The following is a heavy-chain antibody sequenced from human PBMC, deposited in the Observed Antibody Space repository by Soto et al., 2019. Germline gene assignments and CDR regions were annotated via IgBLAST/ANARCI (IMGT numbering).Heavy chain of an antibody. Sequence: PSETLSLTCTVSGGSISSYYWSWIRQPPGKGLEWIGYIYYSGSTNYNPSLKSRVTISVDTSKNQFSLKLSSVTAADTAVYYCARVFIEPDAFDIWGQGTMVTVSS. D-gene: IGHD2-15*01. J-gene: IGHJ3*02. CDR1: GGSISSYY. CDR3: ARVFIEPDAFDI. V-gene: IGHV4-59*01. CDR2: IYYSGST.